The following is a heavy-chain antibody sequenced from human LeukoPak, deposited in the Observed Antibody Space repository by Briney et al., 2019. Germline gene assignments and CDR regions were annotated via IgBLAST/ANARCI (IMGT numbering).Heavy chain of an antibody. CDR2: MKGDGSSI. D-gene: IGHD5-12*01. CDR1: GFTFSNYT. J-gene: IGHJ3*02. Sequence: ESLRLSCAAHGFTFSNYTMHWAPKVPGKGPVWVSRMKGDGSSISYADSVKGRFTISRDNAKNTVYLQMNSLRAEDTAVYYCARGGYVAAFDIGGQGTKVTVSS. CDR3: ARGGYVAAFDI. V-gene: IGHV3-74*01.